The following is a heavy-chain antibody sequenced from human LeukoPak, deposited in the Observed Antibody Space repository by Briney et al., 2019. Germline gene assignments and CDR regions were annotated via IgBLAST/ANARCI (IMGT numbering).Heavy chain of an antibody. V-gene: IGHV3-23*01. J-gene: IGHJ4*02. CDR2: ISGSGGST. CDR3: AKDVSSGYYSRFDY. CDR1: GFPFSSYA. D-gene: IGHD3-22*01. Sequence: GGSLRLSCAASGFPFSSYAMTWVRQVPGKGLEWVSGISGSGGSTYHTDSVKGRFTISRDNSKNTLYLQMNSLRAEDTAVYYCAKDVSSGYYSRFDYWGQGTLVTVSS.